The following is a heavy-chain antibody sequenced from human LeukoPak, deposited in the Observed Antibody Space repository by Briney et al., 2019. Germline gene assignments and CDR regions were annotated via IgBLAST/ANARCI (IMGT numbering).Heavy chain of an antibody. V-gene: IGHV3-30-3*01. CDR3: ARAYSSSLLRYYYGMDV. Sequence: GRSLRLSCAASGFTFSSYAMHWVRQAPGKGLEWVAVISYDGSNKYYADSVKGRFTISRDNSKNTLYLQMNSLRAEDTAVYYCARAYSSSLLRYYYGMDVWGQGTTVTVSS. CDR1: GFTFSSYA. D-gene: IGHD6-13*01. J-gene: IGHJ6*02. CDR2: ISYDGSNK.